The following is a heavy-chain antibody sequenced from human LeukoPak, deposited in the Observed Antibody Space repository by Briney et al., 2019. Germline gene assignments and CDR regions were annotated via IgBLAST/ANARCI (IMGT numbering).Heavy chain of an antibody. CDR3: ARDGREYSSSSRVAGYYYGMDV. J-gene: IGHJ6*02. Sequence: GGSLRLSCAASGFTFSSYAMSWVRQAPGKGLEWVSAISGSGGSTYYADSVKGRFTISRDNSKNTLYLQMNSLRAEDTAVYYCARDGREYSSSSRVAGYYYGMDVWGQGTTVTVSS. D-gene: IGHD6-6*01. V-gene: IGHV3-23*01. CDR2: ISGSGGST. CDR1: GFTFSSYA.